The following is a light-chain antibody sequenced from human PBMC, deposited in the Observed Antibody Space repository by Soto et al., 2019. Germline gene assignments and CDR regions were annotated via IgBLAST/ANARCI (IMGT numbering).Light chain of an antibody. CDR3: QHYNSYSAA. V-gene: IGKV1-5*03. CDR2: KAS. Sequence: IQITHSPSTRSGSGLYRFTITCLSSQTISSWLAWYQQKPGKAPKLLIYKASTLKSGVPSRFSGSGSGTEFTLTISSLQPDDFATYYCQHYNSYSAAFGQGTKVDIK. J-gene: IGKJ1*01. CDR1: QTISSW.